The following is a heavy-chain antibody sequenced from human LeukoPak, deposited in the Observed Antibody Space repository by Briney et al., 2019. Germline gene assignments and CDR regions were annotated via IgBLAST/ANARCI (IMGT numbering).Heavy chain of an antibody. CDR1: GFSFRHYA. J-gene: IGHJ5*01. V-gene: IGHV3-21*01. D-gene: IGHD3-16*02. Sequence: MPGGSLRLSCAASGFSFRHYAMNWVRQAPGKGLEWASAISSSSTYIQYADSVKGRFTISRDDAKNSLYLQLDSLRVEDTAVYYCVRVGVRAWFDSWGQGTLVTVSS. CDR3: VRVGVRAWFDS. CDR2: ISSSSTYI.